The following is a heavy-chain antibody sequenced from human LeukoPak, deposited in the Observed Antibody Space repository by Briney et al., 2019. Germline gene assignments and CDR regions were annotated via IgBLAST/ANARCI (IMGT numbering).Heavy chain of an antibody. D-gene: IGHD7-27*01. CDR3: ARHYSITGGRLSGYWLDP. CDR2: IYYTGST. CDR1: GASISTYY. J-gene: IGHJ5*02. V-gene: IGHV4-59*08. Sequence: PSATLSLTCTVAGASISTYYWSWIRQPPGKGLEWIAYIYYTGSTNYNPSLKSRVTISVDTSKNQVSLKLSSVTAADTAVYYCARHYSITGGRLSGYWLDPWGQGILVTVSS.